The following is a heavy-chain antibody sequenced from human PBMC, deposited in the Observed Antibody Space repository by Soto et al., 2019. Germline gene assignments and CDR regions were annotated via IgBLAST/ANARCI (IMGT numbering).Heavy chain of an antibody. CDR2: FDPEDGET. CDR3: ARDLEQLTWGYDSSGYYYDDAFDI. Sequence: ASVKVSCKVSGYTLTELSMHWVRQAPGKGLEWMGGFDPEDGETIYAQKFQGRVTMTEDTSTDTAYMELSSLRSEDTAVYYCARDLEQLTWGYDSSGYYYDDAFDIWGQGTMVTVSS. J-gene: IGHJ3*02. V-gene: IGHV1-24*01. CDR1: GYTLTELS. D-gene: IGHD3-22*01.